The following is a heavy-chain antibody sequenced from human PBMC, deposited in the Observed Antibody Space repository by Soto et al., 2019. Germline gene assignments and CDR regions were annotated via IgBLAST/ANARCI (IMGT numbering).Heavy chain of an antibody. Sequence: PSETLSLTCSVSGDSIRKYYWSWLRQSPGKGLEWIGYVYNSGSTNYNPSLKSRVTISLDTSKNQFSLKLKSVTVADTAVYYCATLGGSATFYIDYWGQGMLVTVS. J-gene: IGHJ4*02. CDR1: GDSIRKYY. CDR2: VYNSGST. D-gene: IGHD3-10*01. CDR3: ATLGGSATFYIDY. V-gene: IGHV4-59*01.